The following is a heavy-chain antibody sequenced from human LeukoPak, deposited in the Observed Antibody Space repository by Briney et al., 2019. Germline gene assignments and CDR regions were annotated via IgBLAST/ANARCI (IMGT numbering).Heavy chain of an antibody. CDR1: GYTFTGYY. CDR2: INPNSGGT. V-gene: IGHV1-2*02. D-gene: IGHD3-16*01. CDR3: ATLRLGEPSFDY. Sequence: ASVKVSCKASGYTFTGYYMHWVRQAPGQGLEWMGWINPNSGGTNYAQKFQGRVTMTRDTSISTAYMELSRLRSDDTAVYYCATLRLGEPSFDYWGQETLVTVSS. J-gene: IGHJ4*02.